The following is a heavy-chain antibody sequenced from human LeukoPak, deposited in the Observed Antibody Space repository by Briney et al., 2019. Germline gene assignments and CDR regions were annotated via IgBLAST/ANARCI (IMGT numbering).Heavy chain of an antibody. D-gene: IGHD3-16*02. CDR2: IYYSGST. CDR1: GYSINNGYY. CDR3: ARDFIGRYWYFDL. Sequence: SETLSLTCTVSGYSINNGYYWGWIRQPPGKGLEWIGNIYYSGSTNYNPSLKSRVTISVDTSKNQFSLKLSSVTAADTAVYYCARDFIGRYWYFDLWGRGTLVTVSS. J-gene: IGHJ2*01. V-gene: IGHV4-38-2*02.